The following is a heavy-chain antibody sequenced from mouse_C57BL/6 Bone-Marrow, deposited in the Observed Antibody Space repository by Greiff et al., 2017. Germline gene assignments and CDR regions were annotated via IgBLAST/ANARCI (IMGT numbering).Heavy chain of an antibody. Sequence: EVKLVESGGGLVQPGGSMKLSCVASGFTFSNYWMNWVRQSPEKGLEWDAQIRLKSDNYATHYAESVKGRFTISRDDSKSSGYLQMNNLRAEDTGIYYCTDYYGTSWYFDVWGTGTTVTVSS. CDR3: TDYYGTSWYFDV. D-gene: IGHD1-1*01. CDR2: IRLKSDNYAT. CDR1: GFTFSNYW. V-gene: IGHV6-3*01. J-gene: IGHJ1*03.